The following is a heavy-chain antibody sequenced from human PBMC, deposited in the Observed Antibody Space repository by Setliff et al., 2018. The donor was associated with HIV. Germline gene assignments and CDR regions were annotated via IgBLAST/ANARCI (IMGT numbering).Heavy chain of an antibody. CDR1: GYTFTSYA. D-gene: IGHD3-10*01. J-gene: IGHJ6*02. CDR3: ARDSFGGEFTYYYYGMDV. Sequence: GASVKVSCKASGYTFTSYAMHWVRQAPGQRLEWMGWINAGNGNTKYSQKFQGRVTITRDTSASTAYMELSSLRSEDTAVYYCARDSFGGEFTYYYYGMDVWGQGTTVTV. V-gene: IGHV1-3*01. CDR2: INAGNGNT.